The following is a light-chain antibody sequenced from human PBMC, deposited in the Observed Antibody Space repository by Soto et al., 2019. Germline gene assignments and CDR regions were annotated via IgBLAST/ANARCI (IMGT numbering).Light chain of an antibody. Sequence: EIVMTQSPATQSVSPGDRATLSCRASQSVSSNLAWYQQKPGQAPRLLIYGASTRATGIPARFSGSGSGTEFTLTISSLQSEDSAVYYCQQYNNWPWTFGQGTKVEIK. CDR3: QQYNNWPWT. V-gene: IGKV3-15*01. J-gene: IGKJ1*01. CDR1: QSVSSN. CDR2: GAS.